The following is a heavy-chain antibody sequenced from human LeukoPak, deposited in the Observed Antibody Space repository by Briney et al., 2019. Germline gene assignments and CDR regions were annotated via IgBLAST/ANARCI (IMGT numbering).Heavy chain of an antibody. V-gene: IGHV3-7*01. J-gene: IGHJ4*02. CDR2: INQDGSEK. CDR3: ARDGADSGPYFDY. CDR1: GFTFSSHW. D-gene: IGHD4/OR15-4a*01. Sequence: GGSLRLSCAASGFTFSSHWMSWVRQAPGKGLELVANINQDGSEKSYVDSVKGRFTISRDNAKNSLYLQMNSLRAEDTAFYYCARDGADSGPYFDYWGQGTLVTVSS.